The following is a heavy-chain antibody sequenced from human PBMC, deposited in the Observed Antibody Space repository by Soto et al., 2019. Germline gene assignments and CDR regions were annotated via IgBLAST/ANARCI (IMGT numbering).Heavy chain of an antibody. J-gene: IGHJ6*02. Sequence: GESLKISCMGSGFSFTTYWIACVGQMPGKGLECMGIIYPGDSDTRYSPSFQGQVTISADKSINTAYLQWSSLKASDTAMYYCATISLVRGPKGSMEVWGQGTKVTVSS. CDR2: IYPGDSDT. CDR1: GFSFTTYW. V-gene: IGHV5-51*01. CDR3: ATISLVRGPKGSMEV. D-gene: IGHD3-10*01.